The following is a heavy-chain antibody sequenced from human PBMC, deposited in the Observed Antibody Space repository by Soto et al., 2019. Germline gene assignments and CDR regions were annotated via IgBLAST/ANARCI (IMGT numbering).Heavy chain of an antibody. CDR1: GFSFTTYV. V-gene: IGHV3-30*18. CDR3: AKGLLAIVGTTLPRDAFNI. Sequence: GGSLRLSCAASGFSFTTYVMHWVRQAPGKGLEWVAVISHDGSYKYYGDAVKGRFTISRDTSKNAVYMEMNSLRPEDTAVYYCAKGLLAIVGTTLPRDAFNIWGQGTMVTVSS. CDR2: ISHDGSYK. J-gene: IGHJ3*02. D-gene: IGHD1-26*01.